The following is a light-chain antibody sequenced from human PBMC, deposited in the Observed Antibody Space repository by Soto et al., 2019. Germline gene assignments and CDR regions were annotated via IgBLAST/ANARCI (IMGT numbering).Light chain of an antibody. CDR2: DVT. CDR3: SSHTSSRTLV. CDR1: SSDVGAYNY. J-gene: IGLJ1*01. V-gene: IGLV2-14*03. Sequence: QSALTQPASVSGSPGQSITISCTGTSSDVGAYNYVAWYQHHPGKVPKLMIYDVTNRPSGVSGRFSGSKSGNTASLTISGLQAEDEADYYCSSHTSSRTLVFGSGTKLTVL.